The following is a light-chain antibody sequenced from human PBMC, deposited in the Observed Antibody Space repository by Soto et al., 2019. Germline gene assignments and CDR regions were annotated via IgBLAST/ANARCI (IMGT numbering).Light chain of an antibody. CDR3: QQRSNWPRT. Sequence: EIVLTQSPGTLSVSPGEGATLSWMASQSVSSNVAWYQQKPGQAPRLIIYGASTRATGIPARFSGSGSGTDFTLTISSLEPEDFAVYYCQQRSNWPRTLGQGTKV. V-gene: IGKV3-11*01. CDR2: GAS. J-gene: IGKJ1*01. CDR1: QSVSSN.